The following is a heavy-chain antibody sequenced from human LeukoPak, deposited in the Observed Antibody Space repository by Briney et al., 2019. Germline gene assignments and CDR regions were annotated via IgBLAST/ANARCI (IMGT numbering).Heavy chain of an antibody. CDR2: INHSGST. V-gene: IGHV4-34*01. CDR1: GGSFSGYY. Sequence: SETLSLTCAVYGGSFSGYYWSWTRQPPGKGLEWIGEINHSGSTNYNPSLKSRVTISADTSKNQFSLKLSSVTAADTAVYYCARGLRGYDFWSSRYNWFDPWGQGTLVTVSS. CDR3: ARGLRGYDFWSSRYNWFDP. J-gene: IGHJ5*02. D-gene: IGHD3-3*01.